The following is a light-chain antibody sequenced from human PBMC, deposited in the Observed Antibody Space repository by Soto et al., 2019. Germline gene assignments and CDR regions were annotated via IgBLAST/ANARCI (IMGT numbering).Light chain of an antibody. V-gene: IGLV1-44*01. Sequence: QSVLTQPPSASGTPGQRVTISCAGSSSNIGSNTVNWYQQLPGTAPTLLIYYNNQRPSGVPDRFSGSKSGTSASLAISGLQAEDEAHYYCASWSDSLYVLVFGGGTKLTVL. CDR1: SSNIGSNT. CDR2: YNN. CDR3: ASWSDSLYVLV. J-gene: IGLJ3*02.